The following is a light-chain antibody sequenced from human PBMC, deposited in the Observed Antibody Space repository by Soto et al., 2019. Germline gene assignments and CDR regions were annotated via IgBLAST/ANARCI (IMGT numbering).Light chain of an antibody. CDR2: SNN. CDR1: SNDFGTYY. V-gene: IGLV1-47*02. Sequence: QSALTQPASVSGSPGQSITISCTRTSNDFGTYYFVSWYQHLPGTAPKLLIYSNNRRPSGVPDRFTGSKSGTSASLAISGLRSEDEADYYCAAWDDSRSGPVFGGGTKVTVL. J-gene: IGLJ2*01. CDR3: AAWDDSRSGPV.